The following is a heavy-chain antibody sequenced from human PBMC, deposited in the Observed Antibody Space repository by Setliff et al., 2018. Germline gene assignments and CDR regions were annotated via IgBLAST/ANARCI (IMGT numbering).Heavy chain of an antibody. CDR3: VDSGNPSRAEHFQN. CDR1: GFTFSDHY. V-gene: IGHV3-72*01. CDR2: TRDRASGHTT. D-gene: IGHD3-9*01. J-gene: IGHJ1*01. Sequence: GESLTISCAVSGFTFSDHYMDWVRQAPGKGLEWVARTRDRASGHTTEYAASVNGRFTVSRDDSNHLVYLQMNNLKSEDTAVYYCVDSGNPSRAEHFQNWGQGSLVTVS.